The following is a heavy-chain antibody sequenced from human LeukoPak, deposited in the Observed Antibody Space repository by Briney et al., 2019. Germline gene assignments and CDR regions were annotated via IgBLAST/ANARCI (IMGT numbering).Heavy chain of an antibody. CDR2: IYYSGST. Sequence: SETLSLTCTVSGGSISSYYWSWIRQPPGKGLEWIGYIYYSGSTNYNPSLKSRVTISVDTSKNQFSLKLSSVTAADTAVYYCARDGWFGEPGGFDPWGQGTLVTVSS. D-gene: IGHD3-10*01. CDR1: GGSISSYY. V-gene: IGHV4-59*01. J-gene: IGHJ5*02. CDR3: ARDGWFGEPGGFDP.